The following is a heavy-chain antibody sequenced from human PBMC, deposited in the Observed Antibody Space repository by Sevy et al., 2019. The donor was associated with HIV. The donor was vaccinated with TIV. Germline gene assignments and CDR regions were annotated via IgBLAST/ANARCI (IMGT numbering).Heavy chain of an antibody. CDR2: FDPEDGET. CDR1: GYTLTELS. CDR3: ATDSPGGITGINGDWFDP. D-gene: IGHD1-20*01. Sequence: ASVKVSCKVSGYTLTELSMHWVRQAPGKGLEWMGGFDPEDGETIYAQKFQGRVTMTEDTSTDTAYMELGSLRSEDTAVYYCATDSPGGITGINGDWFDPWGQGTLVTVSS. J-gene: IGHJ5*02. V-gene: IGHV1-24*01.